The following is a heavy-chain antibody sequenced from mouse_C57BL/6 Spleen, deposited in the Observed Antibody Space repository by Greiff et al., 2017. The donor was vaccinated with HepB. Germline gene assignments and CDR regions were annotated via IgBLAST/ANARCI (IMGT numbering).Heavy chain of an antibody. V-gene: IGHV5-4*03. CDR2: ISDGGSYT. CDR1: GFSFSSYA. Sequence: EVMLVESGGGLVKPGGSLKLSCAASGFSFSSYAMSWVRQTPEKRLEWVATISDGGSYTYYPDNVKGRFTISRDNAKNNLYLQMSHLKSEDTAMYYCERGYDYDEGVSFDYWGQGTTLTVSS. CDR3: ERGYDYDEGVSFDY. D-gene: IGHD2-4*01. J-gene: IGHJ2*01.